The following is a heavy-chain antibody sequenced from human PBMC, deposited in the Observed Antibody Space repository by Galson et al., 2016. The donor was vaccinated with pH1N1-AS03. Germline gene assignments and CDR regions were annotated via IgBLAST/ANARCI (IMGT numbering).Heavy chain of an antibody. J-gene: IGHJ4*02. Sequence: SLRLSCAASGFTFSNYWMHWVRQAPGKGLEWVSVIFAGDTTYYADSVKGRFTISRDYSENTLYLQMNSLRAEDTAVYYCVKDGVERAAAGFAYFDYWGQGTLVTVSS. CDR2: IFAGDTT. CDR3: VKDGVERAAAGFAYFDY. D-gene: IGHD6-13*01. V-gene: IGHV3-53*01. CDR1: GFTFSNYW.